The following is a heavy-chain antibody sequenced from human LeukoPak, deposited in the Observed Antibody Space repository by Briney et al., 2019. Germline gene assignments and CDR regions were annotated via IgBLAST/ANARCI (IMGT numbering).Heavy chain of an antibody. D-gene: IGHD5-24*01. V-gene: IGHV1-18*01. CDR3: VRLRDGYNYDY. Sequence: ASVKVSCKASNYTFTSYGINWVRQAPGQGLEWMGWISAYNGNTNYAQKLQGRVTMTPDTSTSTAYMELRSLRSDDTAVYYCVRLRDGYNYDYWGQGTLVTVSS. CDR1: NYTFTSYG. J-gene: IGHJ4*02. CDR2: ISAYNGNT.